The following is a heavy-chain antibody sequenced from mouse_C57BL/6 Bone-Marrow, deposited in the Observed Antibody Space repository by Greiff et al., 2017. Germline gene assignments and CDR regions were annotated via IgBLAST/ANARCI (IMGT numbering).Heavy chain of an antibody. D-gene: IGHD1-1*01. CDR2: ISSGSSTI. Sequence: EVQGVESGGGLVKPGGSLKLSCAASGFTFSDFGMHWVRQAPETGLEWVAYISSGSSTIYYADKVKGRFTISGDNAKNTLCLQMTGLRSGDTAMCYCARLRSYFDYWGQGTTLTVSS. J-gene: IGHJ2*01. V-gene: IGHV5-17*01. CDR1: GFTFSDFG. CDR3: ARLRSYFDY.